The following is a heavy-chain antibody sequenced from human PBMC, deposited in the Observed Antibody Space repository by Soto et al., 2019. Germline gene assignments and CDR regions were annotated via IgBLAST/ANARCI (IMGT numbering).Heavy chain of an antibody. D-gene: IGHD5-18*01. CDR1: GGTFSSYA. CDR2: IIPIFGTA. J-gene: IGHJ6*02. CDR3: ARGAAMVSDYYYGMDV. V-gene: IGHV1-69*13. Sequence: SVKVSCKASGGTFSSYAISWVRQAPGQGLEWMGGIIPIFGTANYAQKFQGRVTITADESTSTAYMELSSLRSEDTAVYYCARGAAMVSDYYYGMDVWGQGTTVTVSS.